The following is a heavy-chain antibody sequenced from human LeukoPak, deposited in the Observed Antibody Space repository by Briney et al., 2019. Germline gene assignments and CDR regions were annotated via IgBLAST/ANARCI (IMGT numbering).Heavy chain of an antibody. CDR3: AKAWTIFGVVIGFDY. D-gene: IGHD3-3*01. Sequence: GGSLRLSCAASGFTFSSYGMHWVRQAPGKGLEWVAVISYDGSNKKYADSVKGRFTISRDNSKNTLYLQMNSLRAEDTAVYNCAKAWTIFGVVIGFDYWGQGTLVTVSS. J-gene: IGHJ4*02. CDR1: GFTFSSYG. V-gene: IGHV3-30*18. CDR2: ISYDGSNK.